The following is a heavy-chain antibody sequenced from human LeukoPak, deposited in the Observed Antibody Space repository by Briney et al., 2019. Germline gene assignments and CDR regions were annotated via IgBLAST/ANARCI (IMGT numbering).Heavy chain of an antibody. D-gene: IGHD5-18*01. CDR2: ISSSSYI. V-gene: IGHV3-21*01. CDR3: ARDGYSYGIDY. J-gene: IGHJ4*02. Sequence: GGSLRLSCAASGFTFSSYSMNWVRQAPGNGLEWVSSISSSSYIYYADSVKGRFTISRDNAKNSLYLQKNSLRAEDTAVYYCARDGYSYGIDYWGQGTLVTVSS. CDR1: GFTFSSYS.